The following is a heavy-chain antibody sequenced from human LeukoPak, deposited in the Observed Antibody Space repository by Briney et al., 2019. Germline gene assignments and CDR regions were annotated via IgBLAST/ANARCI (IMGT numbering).Heavy chain of an antibody. J-gene: IGHJ6*03. V-gene: IGHV4-59*12. CDR1: GGSISIFY. D-gene: IGHD1-7*01. CDR2: IYYSGTS. CDR3: ARGDNWNYVYYYYMDV. Sequence: SETLSLTCTVSGGSISIFYWSWIRQPPGKGLEWIGDIYYSGTSNYNPSLKSRVTISLDTSKNQFSLRLSSVTAADTAVYYCARGDNWNYVYYYYMDVWGKGTTVTVSS.